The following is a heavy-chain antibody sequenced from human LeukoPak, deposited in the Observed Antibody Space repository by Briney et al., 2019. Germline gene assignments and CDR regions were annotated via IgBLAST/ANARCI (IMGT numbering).Heavy chain of an antibody. CDR2: ISSSSSYI. D-gene: IGHD1-26*01. V-gene: IGHV3-21*01. J-gene: IGHJ4*02. Sequence: GGSLRLSCAASGFTFSSYSMNWVRQAPGKGLEWVSSISSSSSYIYYADSVKGRFTISRDNAKNSLYLQMNSLRAEDTAAYYCARGPQRSGSYDDYWGQGTLVTVSS. CDR3: ARGPQRSGSYDDY. CDR1: GFTFSSYS.